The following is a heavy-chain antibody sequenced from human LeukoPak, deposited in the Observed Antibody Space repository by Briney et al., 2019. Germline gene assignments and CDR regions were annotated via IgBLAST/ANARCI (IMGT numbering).Heavy chain of an antibody. V-gene: IGHV3-74*01. D-gene: IGHD1-26*01. CDR3: TGGPPAGGSYYGIDY. Sequence: GGSLRLSCTASGFTFRTYWMHWVRHAPGKGLVWVSRINSDGSSISYADSMKGRFTISRDNAKNTLYLQMSSLRDDDTAVYYCTGGPPAGGSYYGIDYWGQGTLVTVSS. CDR2: INSDGSSI. J-gene: IGHJ4*02. CDR1: GFTFRTYW.